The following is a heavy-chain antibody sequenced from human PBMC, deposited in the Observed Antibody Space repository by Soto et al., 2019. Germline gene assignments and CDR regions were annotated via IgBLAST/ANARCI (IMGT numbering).Heavy chain of an antibody. CDR3: ARDAYLAAAGKYYYYGMDV. Sequence: ASVKVSCKASGYTFTSYGIIWVRQAPGQGLEWMGWISAYNGNTNYAQKLQGRVTMTTDTSTSTAYMELRSLRSDDTAVYYCARDAYLAAAGKYYYYGMDVWGQGTTVTVSS. CDR2: ISAYNGNT. J-gene: IGHJ6*02. CDR1: GYTFTSYG. D-gene: IGHD6-13*01. V-gene: IGHV1-18*01.